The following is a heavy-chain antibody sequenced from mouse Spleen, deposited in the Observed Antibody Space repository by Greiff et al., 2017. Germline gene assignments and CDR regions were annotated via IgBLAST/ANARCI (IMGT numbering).Heavy chain of an antibody. J-gene: IGHJ3*01. CDR3: TRTYYGNYPPFAY. CDR1: GYTFTSYW. CDR2: IYPGNSDT. D-gene: IGHD2-10*01. V-gene: IGHV1-5*01. Sequence: EVQLQQSGTVLARPGASVKMSCKTSGYTFTSYWMHWVKQRPGQGLEWIGAIYPGNSDTSYNQKFKGKAKLTAVTSASTAYMELISLTNEDSAVYFCTRTYYGNYPPFAYWGQGTLVTVSA.